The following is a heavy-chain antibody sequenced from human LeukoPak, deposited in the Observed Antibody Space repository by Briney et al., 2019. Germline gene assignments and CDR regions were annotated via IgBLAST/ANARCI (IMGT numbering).Heavy chain of an antibody. D-gene: IGHD7-27*01. J-gene: IGHJ5*02. CDR1: GFTVSSNY. CDR3: ARVGGATNWGRGNWFDP. Sequence: RSGGSLRLSCAASGFTVSSNYMTWVRQAPGKGLEWVSVIYSGGSSTYYADSVKGRFTISRDNPKNTLNLQMNSLRAEDTAVYYCARVGGATNWGRGNWFDPWGQGTLVTVSS. V-gene: IGHV3-66*01. CDR2: IYSGGSST.